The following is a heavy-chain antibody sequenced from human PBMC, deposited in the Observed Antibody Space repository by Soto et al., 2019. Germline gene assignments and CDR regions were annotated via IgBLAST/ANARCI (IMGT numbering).Heavy chain of an antibody. J-gene: IGHJ3*02. CDR2: VSGSGGRT. D-gene: IGHD3-10*02. V-gene: IGHV3-23*01. CDR1: GFTFISYA. CDR3: ATCSESRAFDI. Sequence: EVQLLESGGGLGQPGGSMRLSYAASGFTFISYAMSWVRRASGKGLEWVSAVSGSGGRTYYAESVKGRFSISRDNSKNTLYLQMNSLRAEDTAVYYCATCSESRAFDIGGQGTMVTVSS.